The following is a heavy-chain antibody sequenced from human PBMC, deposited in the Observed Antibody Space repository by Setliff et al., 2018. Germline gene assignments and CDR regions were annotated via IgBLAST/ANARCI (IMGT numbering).Heavy chain of an antibody. D-gene: IGHD7-27*01. CDR2: IIPIFGTA. V-gene: IGHV1-69*13. Sequence: SVKVSCKASGGTFSSYAIGWVRQAPGQGLEWMGGIIPIFGTANYAQKFQGRVTITADESTSTAYMELSSLRSEDTAVYYCARNEALTGAGNYYYYYMDVWGKGTTVTVSS. CDR1: GGTFSSYA. CDR3: ARNEALTGAGNYYYYYMDV. J-gene: IGHJ6*03.